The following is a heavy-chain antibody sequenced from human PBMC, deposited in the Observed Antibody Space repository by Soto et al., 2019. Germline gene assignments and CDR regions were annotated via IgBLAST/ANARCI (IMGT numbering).Heavy chain of an antibody. CDR1: GFTFSSYS. J-gene: IGHJ6*02. CDR3: ARDGWSFASPGAYCTNGVCSLYYYYGMDV. CDR2: ISSSSSYI. V-gene: IGHV3-21*01. D-gene: IGHD2-8*01. Sequence: PGGSLRLSCAASGFTFSSYSMNWVRQAPGKGLEWVSSISSSSSYIYYADSVKGRFTISRDNAKNSLYLQMNSLRAEDTAVYYCARDGWSFASPGAYCTNGVCSLYYYYGMDVWGQGTTVTVSS.